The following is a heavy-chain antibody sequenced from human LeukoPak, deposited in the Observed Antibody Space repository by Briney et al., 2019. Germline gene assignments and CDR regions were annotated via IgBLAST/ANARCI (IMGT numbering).Heavy chain of an antibody. CDR1: GFTFSSHW. CDR2: INSDGSGT. V-gene: IGHV3-74*01. J-gene: IGHJ5*02. Sequence: TGGSLRLSCAASGFTFSSHWMHWVRQAPGKGLVWVSRINSDGSGTIYADSVKGRFTISRDNAKNTLDLQMNSLRAEDTAVYYCARDRDRGWFDPWGQGTLVTVSS. CDR3: ARDRDRGWFDP.